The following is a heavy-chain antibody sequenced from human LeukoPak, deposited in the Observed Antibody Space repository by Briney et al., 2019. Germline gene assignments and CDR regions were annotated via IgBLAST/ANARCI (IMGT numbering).Heavy chain of an antibody. CDR1: GGSISTYY. V-gene: IGHV4-4*09. CDR2: IYTSGTT. D-gene: IGHD1-26*01. CDR3: ARGMGATIRYFQH. J-gene: IGHJ1*01. Sequence: ETLSLTCTVSGGSISTYYWTWIRQPPGKGLVWIGYIYTSGTTNYNPSLKSRVTISVDTSKNQFSLKLSSVTAADTAVYYCARGMGATIRYFQHWGQGTLVTVSS.